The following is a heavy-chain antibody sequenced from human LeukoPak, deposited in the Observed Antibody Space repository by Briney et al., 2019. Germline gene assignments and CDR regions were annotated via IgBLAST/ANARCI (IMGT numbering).Heavy chain of an antibody. CDR2: ISWDGGST. V-gene: IGHV3-43*01. J-gene: IGHJ6*02. Sequence: GSLRLSCAASGFTFDDYTMHWVRQAPGKGLEWVSLISWDGGSTYYADSVKGRFTISRDNSKNSLYLQMNSLRTEDTALYYCAKDALAYYYDSSGYGMDVWGQGTTVTVSS. CDR3: AKDALAYYYDSSGYGMDV. CDR1: GFTFDDYT. D-gene: IGHD3-22*01.